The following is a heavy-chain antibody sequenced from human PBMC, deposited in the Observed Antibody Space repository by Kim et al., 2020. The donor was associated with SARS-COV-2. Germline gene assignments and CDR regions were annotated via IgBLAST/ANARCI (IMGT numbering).Heavy chain of an antibody. CDR2: VSGSGGST. J-gene: IGHJ4*02. CDR3: AKGESNNWYFFDY. V-gene: IGHV3-23*01. CDR1: GFTFSSYA. D-gene: IGHD6-13*01. Sequence: GGSLRLSCAASGFTFSSYAMSWVRQAPGKGPEWVSLVSGSGGSTYHADSVEGRFAISRDNSKKTLYLQMNSLRAEDTALYYCAKGESNNWYFFDYWGQGTLVTVSS.